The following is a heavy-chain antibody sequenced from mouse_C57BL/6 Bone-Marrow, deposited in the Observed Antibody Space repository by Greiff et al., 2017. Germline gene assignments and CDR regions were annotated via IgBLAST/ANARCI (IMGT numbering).Heavy chain of an antibody. J-gene: IGHJ1*03. V-gene: IGHV3-6*01. Sequence: EVKLMESGPGLVKPSQSLSLTCSVTGYSITSGYYWNWIRQFPGNKLEWMGYISYDGSNNYNPSLKNRISITRDTSKNQFFLKLNSVTTEDTATYYCARRVEWYFDVWGTGTTVTVSS. CDR1: GYSITSGYY. CDR3: ARRVEWYFDV. CDR2: ISYDGSN.